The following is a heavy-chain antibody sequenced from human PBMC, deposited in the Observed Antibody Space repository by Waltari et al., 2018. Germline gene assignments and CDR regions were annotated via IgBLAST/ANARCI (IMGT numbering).Heavy chain of an antibody. V-gene: IGHV1-69*02. D-gene: IGHD3-3*01. CDR2: ISPFLGIA. Sequence: QVQLVQSGAEVKKPGSSVKVSCKASGGTFSSYTISWVRQAPGQGLEWMGRISPFLGIANYAQKFQGRVTITADKSTSTAYMELSSLRSEDTAVYYCARTLPGVYDFWSGSLDYWGQGTLVTVSS. CDR1: GGTFSSYT. CDR3: ARTLPGVYDFWSGSLDY. J-gene: IGHJ4*02.